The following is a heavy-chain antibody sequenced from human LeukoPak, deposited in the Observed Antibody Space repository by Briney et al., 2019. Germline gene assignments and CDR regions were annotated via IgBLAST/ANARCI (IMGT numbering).Heavy chain of an antibody. CDR1: GFTFSSYW. CDR2: ISSSGSTI. V-gene: IGHV3-48*04. Sequence: GGSLRLSCAASGFTFSSYWMSWVRQAPGKGLEWVSYISSSGSTIYYADSVKGRFTISRDNAKNSLYLQMNSLRAEDTAVYYCAREVLLWFGESLNWFDPWGQGTLVTVSS. D-gene: IGHD3-10*01. CDR3: AREVLLWFGESLNWFDP. J-gene: IGHJ5*02.